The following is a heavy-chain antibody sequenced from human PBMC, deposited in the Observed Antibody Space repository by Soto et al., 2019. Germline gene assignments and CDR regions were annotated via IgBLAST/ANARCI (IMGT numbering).Heavy chain of an antibody. CDR2: IKQDGSEK. CDR3: ARGRVVANRGQAVDY. CDR1: GFTFSSYW. D-gene: IGHD5-12*01. Sequence: EVQLVESGGGLVQPGGSLRLSCAASGFTFSSYWMSWVRQAPGKGLEWVANIKQDGSEKYYVDSVKGRFTISRDNAKNSLYLQRNSLRAEDTAVYYCARGRVVANRGQAVDYWGQGTLVTVSS. V-gene: IGHV3-7*05. J-gene: IGHJ4*02.